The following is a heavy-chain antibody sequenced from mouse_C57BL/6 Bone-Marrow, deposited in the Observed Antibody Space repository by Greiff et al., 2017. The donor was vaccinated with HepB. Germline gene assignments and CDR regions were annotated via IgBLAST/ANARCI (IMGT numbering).Heavy chain of an antibody. V-gene: IGHV1-64*01. CDR2: IHPNSGST. J-gene: IGHJ4*01. CDR1: GYTFTSYW. Sequence: QVQLQQPGAELVKPGASVKLSCKASGYTFTSYWMHWVKQRPGQGLEWIGMIHPNSGSTNYNEKFKSKATLTVDKSSSTAYMQLSSLTSEDSAVYYCARRWIYDYEDYYAMDYWGQGTSVTVSS. D-gene: IGHD2-4*01. CDR3: ARRWIYDYEDYYAMDY.